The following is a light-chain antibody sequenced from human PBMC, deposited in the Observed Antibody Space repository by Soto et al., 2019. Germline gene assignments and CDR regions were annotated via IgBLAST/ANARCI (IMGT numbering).Light chain of an antibody. CDR2: KAS. J-gene: IGKJ1*01. V-gene: IGKV1-5*03. CDR3: QQYNSYWT. CDR1: QSISSW. Sequence: DIQMTQSPSTLSASVGDRVTITCRASQSISSWLAWYQQKPGKAPKLLIYKASSLESGLASRFSGSGSGTEFTLTISSLQPDDFATYCCQQYNSYWTFGQGTKVEIK.